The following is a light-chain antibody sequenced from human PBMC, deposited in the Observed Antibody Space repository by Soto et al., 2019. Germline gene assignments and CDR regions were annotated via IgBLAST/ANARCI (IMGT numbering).Light chain of an antibody. CDR3: SSYTSSSPFV. J-gene: IGLJ1*01. CDR2: EVN. V-gene: IGLV2-14*01. CDR1: SSDVGGYNY. Sequence: QSVLTQPASVSGSPGQSITISCTGTSSDVGGYNYVSWYQQHPAKAPKLMIYEVNNRPSGVSNRFSGSKSGNTAPLTISGLQAEDEADYYCSSYTSSSPFVFGTGTKVTVL.